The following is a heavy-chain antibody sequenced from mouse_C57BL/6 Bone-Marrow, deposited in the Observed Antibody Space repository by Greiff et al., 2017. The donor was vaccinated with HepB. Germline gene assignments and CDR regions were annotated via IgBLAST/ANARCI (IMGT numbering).Heavy chain of an antibody. CDR3: ARGPYYYGSSYDAMDY. CDR1: GYSITSGYY. J-gene: IGHJ4*01. D-gene: IGHD1-1*01. CDR2: ISYDGSN. V-gene: IGHV3-6*01. Sequence: EVQLQQSGPGLVKPSQSLSLTCSVTGYSITSGYYWNWIRQFPGNKLEWMGYISYDGSNNYNPSLKNRISITRDTSKNQFFLKLNSVTTEDTATYYGARGPYYYGSSYDAMDYWGQGTSVTVSS.